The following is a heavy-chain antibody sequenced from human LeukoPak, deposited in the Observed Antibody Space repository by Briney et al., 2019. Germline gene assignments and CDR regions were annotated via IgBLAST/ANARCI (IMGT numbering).Heavy chain of an antibody. Sequence: GGSLRLSCATSGFSFSHYWMHWFRQVPGKGLVWVARIKGDGITTRNADSVKGRFTISRDNAKNTLYLQMNSLRAEDTAVYYCARDLIAVTGTHSFDYWGQGTLVTVSS. J-gene: IGHJ4*02. V-gene: IGHV3-74*01. CDR2: IKGDGITT. D-gene: IGHD6-19*01. CDR3: ARDLIAVTGTHSFDY. CDR1: GFSFSHYW.